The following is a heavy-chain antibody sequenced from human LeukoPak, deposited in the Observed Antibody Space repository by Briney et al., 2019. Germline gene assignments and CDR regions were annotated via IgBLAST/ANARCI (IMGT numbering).Heavy chain of an antibody. Sequence: SETLSLTCTVSGGSISSSSYYWGWIRQPPGKGLEWIGSIYYSGSTYYNPSLKSRVTISVDTSKNQFSLKLSSVTAADTAVYYCARDYCSGGSCYSMNSWGFDYWGQGTLVTVSS. D-gene: IGHD2-15*01. V-gene: IGHV4-39*07. CDR2: IYYSGST. CDR1: GGSISSSSYY. CDR3: ARDYCSGGSCYSMNSWGFDY. J-gene: IGHJ4*02.